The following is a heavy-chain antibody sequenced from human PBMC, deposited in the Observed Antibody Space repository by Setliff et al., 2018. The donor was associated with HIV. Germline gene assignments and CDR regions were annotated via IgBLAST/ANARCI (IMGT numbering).Heavy chain of an antibody. CDR3: ARDKTTGGAYPYFDS. Sequence: GGSLRLSCVASGFTLSTYRMNWVRQAPGKGLEWVSSIIRDSSYIYYADSVKGRFTISRDNAKNSLYLQMNSLRAEDTAVYYCARDKTTGGAYPYFDSWGQGTLVTVSS. V-gene: IGHV3-21*01. CDR2: IIRDSSYI. CDR1: GFTLSTYR. D-gene: IGHD4-4*01. J-gene: IGHJ4*02.